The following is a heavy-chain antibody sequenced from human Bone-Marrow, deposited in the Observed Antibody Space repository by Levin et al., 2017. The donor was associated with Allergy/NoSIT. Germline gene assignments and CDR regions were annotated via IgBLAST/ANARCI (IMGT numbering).Heavy chain of an antibody. CDR3: AKGFSFGGVIVLPDY. CDR1: GSTFSSYA. Sequence: GGSLRLSCAASGSTFSSYAMSWVRQAPGKGLEWVSAIIGSGGSTYYADSVKGRFTISRDNSKNTLYLQMNSLRAEDTAVYYCAKGFSFGGVIVLPDYWGQGTLVTVSS. CDR2: IIGSGGST. D-gene: IGHD3-16*02. V-gene: IGHV3-23*01. J-gene: IGHJ4*02.